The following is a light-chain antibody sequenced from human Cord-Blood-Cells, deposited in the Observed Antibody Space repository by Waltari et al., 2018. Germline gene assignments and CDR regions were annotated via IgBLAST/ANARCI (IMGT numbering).Light chain of an antibody. CDR2: GAS. V-gene: IGKV3-20*01. Sequence: EIVLTQSPGTPSLSPGERATLPCRASQSVSSSYLAWYQQKPGQAPRLLIYGASSRATGIPDRFSSSGSGTDFTLTISRLEPEDFAVYYCQQYGSSPWTFGQGTKVEIK. CDR3: QQYGSSPWT. J-gene: IGKJ1*01. CDR1: QSVSSSY.